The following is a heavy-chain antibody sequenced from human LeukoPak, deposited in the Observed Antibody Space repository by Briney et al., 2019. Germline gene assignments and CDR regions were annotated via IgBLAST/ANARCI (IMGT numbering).Heavy chain of an antibody. CDR3: ARRLGLYSYGYGY. D-gene: IGHD5-18*01. J-gene: IGHJ4*02. CDR2: IYYSGST. Sequence: SETLSLTCTVSGGSISSYYWSWIRQPPGKGLEWIGYIYYSGSTNYNPSLKSRVTISVDTSKNQFSLKLSSVTAADTAVYYCARRLGLYSYGYGYWGQGTLVTVSS. V-gene: IGHV4-59*01. CDR1: GGSISSYY.